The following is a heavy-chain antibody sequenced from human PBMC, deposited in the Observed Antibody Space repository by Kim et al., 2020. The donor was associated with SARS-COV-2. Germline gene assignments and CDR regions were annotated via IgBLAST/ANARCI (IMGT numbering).Heavy chain of an antibody. CDR3: ARGGYGSGSYYYYYGMDG. V-gene: IGHV3-23*01. CDR1: GFTFSSYA. D-gene: IGHD3-10*01. J-gene: IGHJ6*02. CDR2: ISGSGGST. Sequence: GGSLRLSCAASGFTFSSYAMSWVRQAPGKGLEWVSAISGSGGSTYYADSVKGRFTISRDNSKNTLYLQMNSLRAEDTAVYYCARGGYGSGSYYYYYGMDGWGQGNTVTVSS.